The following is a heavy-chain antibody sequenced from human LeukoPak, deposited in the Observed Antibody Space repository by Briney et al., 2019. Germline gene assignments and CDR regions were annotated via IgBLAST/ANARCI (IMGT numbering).Heavy chain of an antibody. V-gene: IGHV4-59*01. D-gene: IGHD5-18*01. CDR1: GGSISSYY. CDR3: ARTTEGGYTYNYFYYYYMDV. Sequence: SETLSLACTVSGGSISSYYWSWIRQPPGKGLEWIGYIYYSGSTNYNPSLKSRISISVDTSKNQFSLKLSSVTAADTAVYYCARTTEGGYTYNYFYYYYMDVWGKGTTVIISS. CDR2: IYYSGST. J-gene: IGHJ6*03.